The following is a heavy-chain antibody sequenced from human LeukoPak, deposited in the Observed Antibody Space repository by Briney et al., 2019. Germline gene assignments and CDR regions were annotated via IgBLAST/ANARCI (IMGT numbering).Heavy chain of an antibody. CDR1: GGSVNSGLYY. CDR2: IYCSGST. V-gene: IGHV4-61*01. Sequence: SETLSLTCTVSGGSVNSGLYYWSWIRQPPGKGLEWIGYIYCSGSTNYNPSLKSRVTISLDTSKNQFSLRLSSVTAADTAVYYCARSLYCSTNRCYPSDCFDYWGQGTLVTVSS. CDR3: ARSLYCSTNRCYPSDCFDY. J-gene: IGHJ4*02. D-gene: IGHD2-2*01.